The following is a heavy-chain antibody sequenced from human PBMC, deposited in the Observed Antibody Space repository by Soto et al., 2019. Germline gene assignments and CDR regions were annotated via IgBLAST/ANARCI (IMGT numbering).Heavy chain of an antibody. CDR3: TRSGGYSYNLAFDH. CDR1: GGTFNSYT. J-gene: IGHJ5*02. Sequence: GASVKVSCKASGGTFNSYTINWVRLAPGQGLEWMGAIIPVYGRSTYAQMFQGRVTFTADKSTNTIYMELSSLRSDDTAVYFCTRSGGYSYNLAFDHWGQVTLVTVSS. V-gene: IGHV1-69*06. CDR2: IIPVYGRS. D-gene: IGHD5-18*01.